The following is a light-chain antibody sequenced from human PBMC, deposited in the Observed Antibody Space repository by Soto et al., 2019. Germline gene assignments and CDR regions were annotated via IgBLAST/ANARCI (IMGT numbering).Light chain of an antibody. J-gene: IGLJ3*02. CDR1: SSNIGAGYD. V-gene: IGLV1-40*01. Sequence: QSALTQPPSVSGAPGQRVTISCTGSSSNIGAGYDVHWYQQLPGTAPKLLIYGNSNRPSRVPDRFSGSKSGTSASLAITGLQAEDEADYYCQSYDSSLSGSVFGGGTKLTVL. CDR3: QSYDSSLSGSV. CDR2: GNS.